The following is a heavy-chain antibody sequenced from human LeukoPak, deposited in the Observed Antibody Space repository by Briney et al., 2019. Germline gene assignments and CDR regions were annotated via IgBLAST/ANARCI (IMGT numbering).Heavy chain of an antibody. J-gene: IGHJ4*02. CDR1: GYTFTSYG. V-gene: IGHV1-18*01. D-gene: IGHD3-3*01. CDR2: ICAYNSNT. CDR3: ARPYANSGYYTGIDY. Sequence: VKVSCKSSGYTFTSYGISWVRQAPGQGIGWVGWICAYNSNTNYAQKLQGRVTRATATSTSKAYMELRSLRSDDTAVYYCARPYANSGYYTGIDYWGQGTLVTVSS.